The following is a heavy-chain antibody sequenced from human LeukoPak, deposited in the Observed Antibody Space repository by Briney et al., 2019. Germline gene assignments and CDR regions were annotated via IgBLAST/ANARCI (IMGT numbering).Heavy chain of an antibody. CDR3: ARQRGRQYVRLDY. CDR2: INHSGST. Sequence: GSLRLSCAASGFTFSGYGMHWIRQPPGKGLEWIGEINHSGSTNYNPSLKSRVTISVDTSKNQFSLKLSSVTAADTAVYYCARQRGRQYVRLDYWGQGTLVTVSS. J-gene: IGHJ4*02. V-gene: IGHV4-34*01. D-gene: IGHD5-24*01. CDR1: GFTFSGYG.